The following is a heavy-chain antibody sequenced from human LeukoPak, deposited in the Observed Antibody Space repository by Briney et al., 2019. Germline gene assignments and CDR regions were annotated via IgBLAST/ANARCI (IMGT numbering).Heavy chain of an antibody. V-gene: IGHV1-8*03. CDR2: MNPNSGNT. J-gene: IGHJ4*02. CDR1: GYTFTSYD. CDR3: ARGLGGSGWPEHSFDY. Sequence: ASVKVSCKASGYTFTSYDINWVRQATGQGLEWMGWMNPNSGNTGYAQKFQGRVTITRNTSISTAYMELSSLRSEDTAVYYCARGLGGSGWPEHSFDYWGQGTLVTVSS. D-gene: IGHD6-19*01.